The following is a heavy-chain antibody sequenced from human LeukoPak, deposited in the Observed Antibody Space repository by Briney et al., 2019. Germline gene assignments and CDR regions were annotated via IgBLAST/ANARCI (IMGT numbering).Heavy chain of an antibody. CDR3: ARQGIVVAGNPGRGFDP. J-gene: IGHJ5*02. CDR2: INPNSGGT. V-gene: IGHV1-2*06. Sequence: ASVKVSCKASGYTFTGYYMHWVRQASGQGLEWMGRINPNSGGTNYAQKFQGRVTMTRDTSISTAYMELSRLRSDDTAVYYCARQGIVVAGNPGRGFDPGGQGTLVTVSS. CDR1: GYTFTGYY. D-gene: IGHD6-19*01.